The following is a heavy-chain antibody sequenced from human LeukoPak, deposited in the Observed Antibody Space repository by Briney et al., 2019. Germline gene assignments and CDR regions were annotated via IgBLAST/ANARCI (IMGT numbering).Heavy chain of an antibody. CDR2: IYYSGST. CDR1: GGSISSYY. CDR3: ARDDAYSSENAFDF. Sequence: SETLSFTCTVSGGSISSYYWSWIRQPPGKGLEWIGYIYYSGSTNYNPSLKSRVTISIDTSKNQFSLKLSSVTAADTAVYYCARDDAYSSENAFDFWGQGTMVTVSS. D-gene: IGHD6-6*01. J-gene: IGHJ3*01. V-gene: IGHV4-59*12.